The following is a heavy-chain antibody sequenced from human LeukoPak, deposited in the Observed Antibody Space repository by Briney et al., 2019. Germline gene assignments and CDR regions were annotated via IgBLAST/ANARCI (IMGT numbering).Heavy chain of an antibody. D-gene: IGHD3-3*01. CDR1: GYSLSSGYY. CDR3: ARTTAVFFWFGP. CDR2: IYHSGGT. J-gene: IGHJ5*02. V-gene: IGHV4-38-2*02. Sequence: SETLSLTCTVSGYSLSSGYYWAWIRQPPGKGLEWIGTIYHSGGTYYNPSLKNRLTISVDTSKSQFSLTLYSVPAPSRAMVYCARTTAVFFWFGPWGQGALVTVSS.